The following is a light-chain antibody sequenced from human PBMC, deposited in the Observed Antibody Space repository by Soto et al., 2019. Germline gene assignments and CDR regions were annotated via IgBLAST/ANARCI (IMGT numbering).Light chain of an antibody. CDR2: GAS. Sequence: ENVLTQSPGTLSLSPGERATLSCRASQTVSSYLTWYQQRPGQAPSLLIYGASKRATGIPDRFSGSGSGTDFTLTIRRLAPEDFALYYCQQYGTSPITFGQGTRLEIK. V-gene: IGKV3-20*01. CDR3: QQYGTSPIT. J-gene: IGKJ5*01. CDR1: QTVSSY.